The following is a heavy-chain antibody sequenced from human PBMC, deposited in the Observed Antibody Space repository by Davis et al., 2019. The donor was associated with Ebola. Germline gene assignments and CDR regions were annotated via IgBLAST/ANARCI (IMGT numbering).Heavy chain of an antibody. CDR1: GGTFNSYA. CDR2: VIPMFGTT. CDR3: AKSVLRGDNDYEVEIDYSYGLDD. J-gene: IGHJ6*04. V-gene: IGHV1-69*13. Sequence: AASVKVSCKASGGTFNSYAITWVRQAPGQGLEWMGGVIPMFGTTLHAQKFQGRATISADESATTAFLEVTRLTSDDTAVYYCAKSVLRGDNDYEVEIDYSYGLDDWGKGTAVTVSS. D-gene: IGHD4-17*01.